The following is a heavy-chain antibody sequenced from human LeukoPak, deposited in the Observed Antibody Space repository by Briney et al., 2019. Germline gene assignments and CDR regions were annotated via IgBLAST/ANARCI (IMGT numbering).Heavy chain of an antibody. D-gene: IGHD4-17*01. J-gene: IGHJ4*02. Sequence: PGGSLRLSCAASGFTFSSYAISWVRQAPGKGLEWVSAIRKSGDSTYYADSVKGRFTISRDNSKNTIYLQMNSLRAEDTAVYYCARDYADYVGYFFFDYWGQGTLVTVSS. CDR3: ARDYADYVGYFFFDY. V-gene: IGHV3-23*01. CDR2: IRKSGDST. CDR1: GFTFSSYA.